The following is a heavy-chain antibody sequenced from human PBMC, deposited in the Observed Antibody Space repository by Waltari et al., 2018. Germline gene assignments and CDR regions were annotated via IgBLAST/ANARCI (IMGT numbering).Heavy chain of an antibody. D-gene: IGHD3-10*01. CDR1: GFTFNNYA. J-gene: IGHJ4*02. CDR2: ISYDGTKN. CDR3: ARSGGPRYYYDSGSYCDY. Sequence: QVQLVESGGGVVQPGRSLRLSWAASGFTFNNYAMHWVRQAPGKGLEWVAIISYDGTKNNYADSVKGRFTISRDNSKKTVFLQMVSLRAEDTAIYYCARSGGPRYYYDSGSYCDYWGQGTLVTVSS. V-gene: IGHV3-30*01.